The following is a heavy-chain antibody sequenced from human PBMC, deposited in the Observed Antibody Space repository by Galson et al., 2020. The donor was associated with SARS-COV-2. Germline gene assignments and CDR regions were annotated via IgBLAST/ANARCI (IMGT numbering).Heavy chain of an antibody. CDR2: ISADGSAK. V-gene: IGHV3-30*15. D-gene: IGHD6-19*01. J-gene: IGHJ4*02. CDR1: GFTFSSYH. Sequence: GGSLRLSCAASGFTFSSYHMHWVRQAPGKRLEWVGIISADGSAKYYADSVSGRFTISRDNSKNTLYLQVSSLRAEDTAMFYCARGRASGWFNFFDNWGQGTLVTVSS. CDR3: ARGRASGWFNFFDN.